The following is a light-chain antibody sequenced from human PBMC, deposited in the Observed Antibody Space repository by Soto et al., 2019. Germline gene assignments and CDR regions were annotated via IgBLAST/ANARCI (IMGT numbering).Light chain of an antibody. CDR1: QSLVYSDGNTY. V-gene: IGKV2-30*01. CDR3: MQATHRPCT. CDR2: EVS. J-gene: IGKJ3*01. Sequence: DVVMTQSPLSLPVTLGQPASISCRSSQSLVYSDGNTYLNWFQQRPGQSPRRLIYEVSTRDSGVPDRFSGSGSGTDFTLTISRVEAEDVGVYYCMQATHRPCTFGPGTKVDIK.